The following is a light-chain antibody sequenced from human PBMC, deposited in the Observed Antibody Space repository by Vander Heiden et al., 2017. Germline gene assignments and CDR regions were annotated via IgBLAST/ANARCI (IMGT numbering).Light chain of an antibody. V-gene: IGLV3-1*01. J-gene: IGLJ2*01. Sequence: YERTPPPSVSVSPGQTASITCSGDKLGDKYACWYQQKPGQSPVLVIYQDSKRPSGIPERFSGSNSGNTATLTISGTQAMDEADYYCQAWDSSTGVFGGGTKLTVL. CDR3: QAWDSSTGV. CDR1: KLGDKY. CDR2: QDS.